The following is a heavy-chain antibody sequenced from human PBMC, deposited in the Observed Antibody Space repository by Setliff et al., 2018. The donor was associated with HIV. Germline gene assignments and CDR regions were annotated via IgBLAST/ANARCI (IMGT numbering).Heavy chain of an antibody. Sequence: SETLSLTCSVSGGSISNRDYYWGWVRQPPGKGLEWIGHIYNTGSTYHNPSLKSRVTVSVDTSKNLFFLKLTSVTAADTAVYYCTIPASSLAPNWGRGTQVTVSS. J-gene: IGHJ4*02. CDR2: IYNTGST. CDR1: GGSISNRDYY. CDR3: TIPASSLAPN. V-gene: IGHV4-39*01.